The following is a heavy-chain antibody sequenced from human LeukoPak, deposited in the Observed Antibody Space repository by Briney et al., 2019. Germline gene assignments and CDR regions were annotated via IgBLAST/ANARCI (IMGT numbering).Heavy chain of an antibody. Sequence: SQTLSLTCAVSGGSISSGGYSWSWIRQPPGKGLEWIGYIYHSGSTYYNPSLKSRVTISVDTSKNQFSLKLSSVTAADTAVYYCARLLSYGGYFDYWGQGTLVTVSS. CDR3: ARLLSYGGYFDY. V-gene: IGHV4-30-2*01. J-gene: IGHJ4*02. D-gene: IGHD3-16*01. CDR1: GGSISSGGYS. CDR2: IYHSGST.